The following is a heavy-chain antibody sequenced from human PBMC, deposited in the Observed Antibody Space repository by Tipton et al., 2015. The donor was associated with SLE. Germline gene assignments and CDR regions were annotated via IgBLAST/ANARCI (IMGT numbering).Heavy chain of an antibody. CDR3: ARDHDYSDYFDY. J-gene: IGHJ4*02. CDR1: GGSISSSSYY. V-gene: IGHV4-39*07. D-gene: IGHD4-11*01. Sequence: TLSLTCTVSGGSISSSSYYWGWIRQPPGKGLEWIGSIYYSGSTYYNPSLKSRVTISVDTSKNQFSLKLSSVTAADTAVYYCARDHDYSDYFDYWGQGTLVTVSS. CDR2: IYYSGST.